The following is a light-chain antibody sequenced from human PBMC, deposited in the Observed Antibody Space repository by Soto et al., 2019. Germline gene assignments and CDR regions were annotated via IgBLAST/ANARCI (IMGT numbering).Light chain of an antibody. CDR3: QVWDSSSEWV. V-gene: IGLV3-21*02. CDR1: KIATQS. J-gene: IGLJ3*02. Sequence: SYELTQSPSVSVAPGQTAKITCGAPKIATQSVHWSQQKPGQAPVLVVFNDSDRPSGIPERFSGSNSGDTATTATLTISRVEAGDEADYYCQVWDSSSEWVFGGGTQLTVL. CDR2: NDS.